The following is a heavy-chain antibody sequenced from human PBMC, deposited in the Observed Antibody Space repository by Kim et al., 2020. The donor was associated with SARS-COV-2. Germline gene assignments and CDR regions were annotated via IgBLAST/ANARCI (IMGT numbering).Heavy chain of an antibody. CDR2: IYYSGST. Sequence: SETLSLTCTVSGGSISSYYWSWIRQPPGKGLEWIGYIYYSGSTNYNPSLKSRVTISVDTSKNQFSLKLSSVTAADTAVYYCARVSHNFAGRIAAAGNWYFDLWGRGTLVTVSS. J-gene: IGHJ2*01. CDR3: ARVSHNFAGRIAAAGNWYFDL. CDR1: GGSISSYY. D-gene: IGHD6-13*01. V-gene: IGHV4-59*01.